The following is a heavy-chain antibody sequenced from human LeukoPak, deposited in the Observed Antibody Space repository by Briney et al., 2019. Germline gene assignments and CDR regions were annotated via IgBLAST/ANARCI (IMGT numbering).Heavy chain of an antibody. J-gene: IGHJ4*02. CDR3: ARGDYGDYHDY. D-gene: IGHD4-17*01. Sequence: PSETLSLTCTVSGGSISSGSYYWSWIRQPAGEGLEWIGRIYTSGSTNYNPSLKSRVTISVDTSKTQFSLKLSSVTAADTAVYYCARGDYGDYHDYWGQGTLVTVSS. CDR2: IYTSGST. V-gene: IGHV4-61*02. CDR1: GGSISSGSYY.